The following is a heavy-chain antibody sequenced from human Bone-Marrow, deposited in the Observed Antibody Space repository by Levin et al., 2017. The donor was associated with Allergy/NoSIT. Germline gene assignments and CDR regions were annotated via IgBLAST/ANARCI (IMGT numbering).Heavy chain of an antibody. CDR1: GFTFSSYG. CDR2: MSYDGTTK. Sequence: GGSLRLSCAASGFTFSSYGMHWVRQAPGEGLEWVAVMSYDGTTKFYADSVKGRFTISRDNFKNTLYLQMNSLRADDTAVYHCAKSAPGLHGDSGIYVFDDWGQGTLVTVSS. CDR3: AKSAPGLHGDSGIYVFDD. V-gene: IGHV3-30*18. D-gene: IGHD1-26*01. J-gene: IGHJ4*02.